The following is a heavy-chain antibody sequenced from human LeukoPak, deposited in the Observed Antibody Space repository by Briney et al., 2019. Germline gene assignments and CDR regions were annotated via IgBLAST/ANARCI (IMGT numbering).Heavy chain of an antibody. Sequence: GGSLRLSCAASGFAFGTYSMNWVRQAPGKGLEWVSSISSSGTYVYYADSVKGRFTISRDNAKNSLSLQMNSLRADDAAVYYCARASSKQLAGYLPDGFDIWGQGTMVTVSS. CDR1: GFAFGTYS. CDR3: ARASSKQLAGYLPDGFDI. CDR2: ISSSGTYV. D-gene: IGHD3-9*01. J-gene: IGHJ3*02. V-gene: IGHV3-21*01.